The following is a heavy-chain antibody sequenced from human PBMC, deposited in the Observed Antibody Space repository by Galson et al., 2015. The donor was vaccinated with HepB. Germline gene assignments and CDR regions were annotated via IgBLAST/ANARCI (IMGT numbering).Heavy chain of an antibody. V-gene: IGHV3-72*01. CDR1: GFTLSDHY. J-gene: IGHJ4*02. CDR2: SRNKANSYST. D-gene: IGHD1-26*01. CDR3: ARVPVGGVSFGFDY. Sequence: SLRLSCAATGFTLSDHYMDWVRQAPGKGLEWVGRSRNKANSYSTEYAASVKGRFTISRDDSKDSLYLQMNSLKTEDTAVYYCARVPVGGVSFGFDYWGQGALVTVSS.